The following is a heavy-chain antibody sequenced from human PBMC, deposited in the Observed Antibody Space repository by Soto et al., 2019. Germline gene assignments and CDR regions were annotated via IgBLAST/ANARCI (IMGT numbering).Heavy chain of an antibody. CDR3: ARQRTTVVTQAYFDH. D-gene: IGHD2-21*02. J-gene: IGHJ4*02. Sequence: PSETLSLTCIPSGESISSSSYYWGWIRQPPGKGLEWIGGIYYSGRTYYNPSFKSRVTISIDTSKNQYSLKLSSVPATDTAVYYCARQRTTVVTQAYFDHWGQGALVNGAS. CDR1: GESISSSSYY. CDR2: IYYSGRT. V-gene: IGHV4-39*01.